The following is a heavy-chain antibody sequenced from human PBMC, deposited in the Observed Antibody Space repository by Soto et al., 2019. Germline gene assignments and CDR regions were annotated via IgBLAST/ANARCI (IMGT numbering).Heavy chain of an antibody. J-gene: IGHJ4*02. CDR1: GFTFDDYT. D-gene: IGHD3-22*01. CDR2: ISWDGGST. V-gene: IGHV3-43*01. CDR3: AKDRYYYDSSGYYDY. Sequence: EVQLVESGGVVVQPGGSLRLSCAASGFTFDDYTMHWVRQAPGKGLEWVSLISWDGGSTYYADSVKGRFTISRDNSKNSLYLQMNSLRTEDTALYYCAKDRYYYDSSGYYDYWGQGTLVTVSS.